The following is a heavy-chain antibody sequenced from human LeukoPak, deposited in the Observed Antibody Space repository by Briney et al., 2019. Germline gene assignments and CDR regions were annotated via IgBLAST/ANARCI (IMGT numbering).Heavy chain of an antibody. CDR3: ARVGGDYGPFDY. CDR1: GYTFTGYY. CDR2: IDPNSGGT. Sequence: AASVKVSCKASGYTFTGYYMHWVRQAPGQGLEWMGWIDPNSGGTNYAQKFQGRVTMTRDTSISTAYMELSRLRSDDTAVYYCARVGGDYGPFDYWGQGTLVTVSS. J-gene: IGHJ4*02. D-gene: IGHD4-17*01. V-gene: IGHV1-2*02.